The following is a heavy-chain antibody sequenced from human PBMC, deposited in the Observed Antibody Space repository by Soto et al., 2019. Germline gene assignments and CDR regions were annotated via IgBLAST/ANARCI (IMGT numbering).Heavy chain of an antibody. Sequence: QVQLVQSGAEVKKPGASVKVSCKASGYTFASYDINWVRQATGQGLEWMGWMNPNSGNTGYAQKFQGRVTMTRNTSISTAYMDLSSLRSEDTAVYYCARGLDWNYHFDYWGQGTLVTVSS. CDR3: ARGLDWNYHFDY. D-gene: IGHD1-7*01. CDR1: GYTFASYD. J-gene: IGHJ4*02. CDR2: MNPNSGNT. V-gene: IGHV1-8*01.